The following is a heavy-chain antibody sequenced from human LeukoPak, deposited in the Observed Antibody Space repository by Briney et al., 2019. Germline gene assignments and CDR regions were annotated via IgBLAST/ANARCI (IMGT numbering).Heavy chain of an antibody. CDR1: GGTFSSYA. CDR2: IIPIFGTA. J-gene: IGHJ4*02. V-gene: IGHV1-69*13. D-gene: IGHD5-24*01. CDR3: ARVNPDGYKTAFDY. Sequence: SVEVSCKASGGTFSSYAISWVRQAPGQGLEWMGGIIPIFGTANYAQKFQGRVTITADESTSTAYMELSSLRSEDTAVYYCARVNPDGYKTAFDYWGQGTLVTVSS.